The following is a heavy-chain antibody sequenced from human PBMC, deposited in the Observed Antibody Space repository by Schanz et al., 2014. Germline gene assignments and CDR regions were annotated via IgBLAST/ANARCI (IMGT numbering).Heavy chain of an antibody. V-gene: IGHV3-7*01. CDR3: ARGGPAYYFDD. Sequence: EVQLVESGGGLVKPGGSLRLSCAASGFSFSRYSMNWVRQAPGKGLEWVTNIKEDGSVKDYVDSVKGRFTISRDNAKNTLYLQMNSLRAEDTAVYYCARGGPAYYFDDWGQGTLVTVSS. J-gene: IGHJ4*02. CDR2: IKEDGSVK. CDR1: GFSFSRYS.